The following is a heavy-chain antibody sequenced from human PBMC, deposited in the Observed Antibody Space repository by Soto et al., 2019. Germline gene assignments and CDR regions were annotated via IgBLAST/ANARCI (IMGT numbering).Heavy chain of an antibody. CDR1: GFTFSDYY. Sequence: LRLSCAASGFTFSDYYMSWIRQAPGKGLEWVSYISSSGSTIYYADSVEGRFTISRDNAKNSLYLQMNSLRAEDTAVYYCARDQLRWEWLLRPKVWGQGTLVTVSS. V-gene: IGHV3-11*01. CDR3: ARDQLRWEWLLRPKV. CDR2: ISSSGSTI. D-gene: IGHD3-3*01. J-gene: IGHJ4*02.